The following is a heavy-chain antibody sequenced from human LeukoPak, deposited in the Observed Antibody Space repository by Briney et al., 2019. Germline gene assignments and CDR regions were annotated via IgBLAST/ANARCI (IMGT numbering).Heavy chain of an antibody. J-gene: IGHJ4*02. CDR3: ARSTHQRSEIFDY. Sequence: IPSETLSLTCAVYGGSFSGYYWSWIRQPPGKGLEWIGEINHSGSTNYNPSLKSRVTISVDTSKNQFSLKLSSVTAADTAVYYCARSTHQRSEIFDYWGQGTLVTVSS. CDR2: INHSGST. D-gene: IGHD6-25*01. V-gene: IGHV4-34*01. CDR1: GGSFSGYY.